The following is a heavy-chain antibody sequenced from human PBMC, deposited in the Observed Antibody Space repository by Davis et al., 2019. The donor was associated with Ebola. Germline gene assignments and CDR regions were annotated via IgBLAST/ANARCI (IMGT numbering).Heavy chain of an antibody. J-gene: IGHJ6*02. CDR3: ARTFEQQWLVELYYYYGLDV. Sequence: ASVKVSCKASGYTFTNNDINWVRQATGQGLEWMGWMNPNSGNTGYAQKFQGRVTMTRNTSISTGYMELSSLRSEDTAVYYCARTFEQQWLVELYYYYGLDVWGQGTTVTVSS. D-gene: IGHD6-19*01. V-gene: IGHV1-8*01. CDR2: MNPNSGNT. CDR1: GYTFTNND.